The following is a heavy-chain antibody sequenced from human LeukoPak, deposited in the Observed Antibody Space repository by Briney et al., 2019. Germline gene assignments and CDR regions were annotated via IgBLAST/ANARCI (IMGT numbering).Heavy chain of an antibody. CDR1: GYTFTGYY. J-gene: IGHJ5*02. Sequence: ASVKVSCKASGYTFTGYYMHWARQAPGQGLEWMGWINPNSGGSTSYAQKFQGRVTMTRDMSTSTDYMELSSLRSEDTAVYYCARDNSVEDTAWWFDPWGQGTLVTVSS. CDR3: ARDNSVEDTAWWFDP. CDR2: INPNSGGST. V-gene: IGHV1-46*01. D-gene: IGHD4-23*01.